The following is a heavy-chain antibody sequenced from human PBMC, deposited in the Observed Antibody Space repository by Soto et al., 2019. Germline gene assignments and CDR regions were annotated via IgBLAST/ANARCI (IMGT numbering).Heavy chain of an antibody. V-gene: IGHV4-59*08. CDR1: GGSISSYY. CDR2: IYYSGST. Sequence: SETLSLTCTVSGGSISSYYGSWIRQPPGKGLEWIGYIYYSGSTNYNPSLKSRVTISVDTSKNQFSLKLSSVTAADTAVYYCARSIDFHCTNGVCSYYYYMDVWGKGTTVTVSS. J-gene: IGHJ6*03. D-gene: IGHD2-8*01. CDR3: ARSIDFHCTNGVCSYYYYMDV.